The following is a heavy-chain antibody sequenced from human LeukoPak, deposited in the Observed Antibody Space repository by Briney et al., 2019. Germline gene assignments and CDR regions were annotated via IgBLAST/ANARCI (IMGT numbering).Heavy chain of an antibody. Sequence: GGSLSLSCAASGFTFSSYAMSWVRQAPGKGLEWVSVISGSGGSTYYADSVKGRFTISRDNSKNTLYLQMNTLRAEDTAIYYCAKGRTVGASYWYSDRWGRGTLVTVSS. V-gene: IGHV3-23*01. J-gene: IGHJ2*01. CDR3: AKGRTVGASYWYSDR. CDR2: ISGSGGST. D-gene: IGHD1-26*01. CDR1: GFTFSSYA.